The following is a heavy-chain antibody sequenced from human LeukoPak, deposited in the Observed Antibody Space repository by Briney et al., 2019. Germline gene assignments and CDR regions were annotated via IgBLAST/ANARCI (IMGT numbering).Heavy chain of an antibody. V-gene: IGHV3-30*04. Sequence: GGSLRLSCAASGFTFSNYAMHWVRQAPGKGLEWVAVTSYEGTYTYYADSVKGRFTISKDNAKNSLYLQMNSLRVEDTAVYYCARDRGVVGAPGDYFDYWGQGTLVTVSS. CDR1: GFTFSNYA. D-gene: IGHD1-26*01. CDR2: TSYEGTYT. CDR3: ARDRGVVGAPGDYFDY. J-gene: IGHJ4*02.